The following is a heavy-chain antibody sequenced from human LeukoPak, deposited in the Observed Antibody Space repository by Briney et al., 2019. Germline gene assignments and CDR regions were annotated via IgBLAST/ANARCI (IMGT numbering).Heavy chain of an antibody. CDR2: ISYDRSNK. D-gene: IGHD3-22*01. J-gene: IGHJ4*02. Sequence: PGGSLRLSCAASRFSFSNYGIHWHRQAPGKGLEWVAGISYDRSNKYYADSVKGRFTISRDNSKNSLYLQMNSLRAEDTAVYYCAKGPDSSGYYSLDYWGQGTLVTVSS. CDR1: RFSFSNYG. V-gene: IGHV3-30*18. CDR3: AKGPDSSGYYSLDY.